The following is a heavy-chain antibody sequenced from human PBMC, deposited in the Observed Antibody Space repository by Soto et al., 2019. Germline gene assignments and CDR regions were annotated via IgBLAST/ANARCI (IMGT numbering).Heavy chain of an antibody. CDR3: ARGPPSPWFDFDY. D-gene: IGHD3-10*01. CDR1: GASISSGDYY. V-gene: IGHV4-31*03. Sequence: QVQLQESGPGLVKPSQTLSLACSVSGASISSGDYYWSWIRQHPGKGLEWIGYIYYNGGTYYNPSLKSRVSISVDTSKDQFFLELASVTAADTAVYYCARGPPSPWFDFDYWGQGTLVIVSS. CDR2: IYYNGGT. J-gene: IGHJ4*02.